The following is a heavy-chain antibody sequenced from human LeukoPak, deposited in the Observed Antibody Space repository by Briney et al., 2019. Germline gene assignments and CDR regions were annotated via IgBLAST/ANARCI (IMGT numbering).Heavy chain of an antibody. V-gene: IGHV3-11*06. D-gene: IGHD3-22*01. Sequence: GGSLRLSCAASGFTFSDYYMSWIRQAPGKGLEWVSSISSSSSYIYYADSVKGRFTISRDNAKNSLYLQMNSLRAEDTAVYYCARVGNYYDSSGQESWGQGTLVTVSS. CDR1: GFTFSDYY. CDR3: ARVGNYYDSSGQES. J-gene: IGHJ5*02. CDR2: ISSSSSYI.